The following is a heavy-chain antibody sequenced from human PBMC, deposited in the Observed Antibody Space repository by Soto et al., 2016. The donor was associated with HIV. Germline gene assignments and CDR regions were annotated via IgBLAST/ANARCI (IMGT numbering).Heavy chain of an antibody. CDR1: GFIFNDYG. D-gene: IGHD3-10*01. Sequence: EMKLVESGGGVVRPGGSLRLSCIASGFIFNDYGLSWVRQVPGKGLEWVSGINWRGDDTGYADSVKGRFTISRDNAKNSLDLQMNSLRVEDTAFYYCARRITMVQGGGYYFDYWGQGTLVTVSS. J-gene: IGHJ4*02. CDR3: ARRITMVQGGGYYFDY. CDR2: INWRGDDT. V-gene: IGHV3-20*04.